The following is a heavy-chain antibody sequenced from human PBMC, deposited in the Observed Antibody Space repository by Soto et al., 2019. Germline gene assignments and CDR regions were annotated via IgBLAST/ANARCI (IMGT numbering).Heavy chain of an antibody. Sequence: QVQLVQSGAEVKKPGSSVKVSCKASGGTFSSYALSWLRQAPGQGLEWMGGTIPIFGTANNAQTYQGRATITADESTSTAYMEVSSVRSEDTAVYYCARGDFYYDSSGYYGGFAYWGQGTLVTVSS. J-gene: IGHJ4*02. CDR1: GGTFSSYA. D-gene: IGHD3-22*01. CDR2: TIPIFGTA. CDR3: ARGDFYYDSSGYYGGFAY. V-gene: IGHV1-69*12.